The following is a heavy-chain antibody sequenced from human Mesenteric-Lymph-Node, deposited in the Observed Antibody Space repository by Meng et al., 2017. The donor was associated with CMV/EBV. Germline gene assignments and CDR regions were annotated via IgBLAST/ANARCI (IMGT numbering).Heavy chain of an antibody. CDR3: ARGSSYDILTGYFDY. V-gene: IGHV4-34*01. CDR1: GGSFSGYY. Sequence: QGQLHQWGAGLLKPSETLSVTCAVYGGSFSGYYWNWIRQSPEKGLEWIGEINHSGSTTYTPSFTSRIIISVDTSMNQISLNMSSVTAADTAVYYCARGSSYDILTGYFDYWGQGALVTVSS. CDR2: INHSGST. J-gene: IGHJ4*02. D-gene: IGHD3-9*01.